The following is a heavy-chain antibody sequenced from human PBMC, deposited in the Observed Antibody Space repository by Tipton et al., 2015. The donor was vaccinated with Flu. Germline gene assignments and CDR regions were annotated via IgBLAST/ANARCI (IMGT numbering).Heavy chain of an antibody. Sequence: TLSLTCTVSGGSISSRGYYWGWIRQRPGRGLEWIGYISYNGDAHYSPSLKRRVTISIDTSKSQFSLSLNSVTAADTAVYYCAREEREIWNSLGQNFYFDSWGQGTLVTVSS. D-gene: IGHD1-1*01. CDR2: ISYNGDA. J-gene: IGHJ4*02. CDR1: GGSISSRGYY. CDR3: AREEREIWNSLGQNFYFDS. V-gene: IGHV4-31*03.